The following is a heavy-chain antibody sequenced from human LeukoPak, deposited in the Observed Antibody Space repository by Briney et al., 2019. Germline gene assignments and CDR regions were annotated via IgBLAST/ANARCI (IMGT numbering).Heavy chain of an antibody. J-gene: IGHJ6*02. V-gene: IGHV3-23*01. CDR3: AKDGTVPAAIPVSPYYYYYGMDV. CDR1: GFTFSSYA. Sequence: GGSLRLSCAASGFTFSSYAMSWVRQAPGKGLEWVSAISGSGGSTYYADSVKGRFTISRDNSKNTLYLQMNSLRAEDTAVYYCAKDGTVPAAIPVSPYYYYYGMDVWGQGTTVTVSS. CDR2: ISGSGGST. D-gene: IGHD2-2*02.